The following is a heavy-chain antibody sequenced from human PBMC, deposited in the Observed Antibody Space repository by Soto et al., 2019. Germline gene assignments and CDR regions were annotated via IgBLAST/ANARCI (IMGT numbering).Heavy chain of an antibody. CDR2: IDNGGNT. V-gene: IGHV4-39*01. CDR1: GRTFSINADF. Sequence: ETLCLTCTVSGRTFSINADFWYLAWIRQPPGKGLEWIGSIDNGGNTYYNPPLKSRVIISADTSKNQFSLSLNSVTAADTAVYYSVKRSLLVAPTWGQGILVT. D-gene: IGHD2-21*01. J-gene: IGHJ1*01. CDR3: VKRSLLVAPT.